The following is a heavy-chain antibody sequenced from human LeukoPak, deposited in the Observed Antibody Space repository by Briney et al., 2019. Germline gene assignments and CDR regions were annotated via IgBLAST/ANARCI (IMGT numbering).Heavy chain of an antibody. J-gene: IGHJ4*02. Sequence: SVKVSCKASGGTFSSYAISWVRQAPGQGLEWMGRIIPIFGTANYAQKFQGRVTITTDESTSTAYMELSSLRSEATAVYNWASGHRDYVGYWGQGTLVTVSS. V-gene: IGHV1-69*05. CDR3: ASGHRDYVGY. CDR2: IIPIFGTA. CDR1: GGTFSSYA.